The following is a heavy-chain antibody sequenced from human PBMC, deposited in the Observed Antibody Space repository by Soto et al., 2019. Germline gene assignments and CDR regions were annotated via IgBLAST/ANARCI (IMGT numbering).Heavy chain of an antibody. V-gene: IGHV3-7*05. CDR3: ARDQSYLSF. CDR2: IKPDGSEK. Sequence: PGGSLRLSCAASGFTFSSYWMSWVRQAPGKGLEWVANIKPDGSEKWYVDSVKGRFTVSRDNSKNTVYLQMNSLRADDTAVYYCARDQSYLSFWGLGTLVTVSS. CDR1: GFTFSSYW. D-gene: IGHD3-10*01. J-gene: IGHJ4*02.